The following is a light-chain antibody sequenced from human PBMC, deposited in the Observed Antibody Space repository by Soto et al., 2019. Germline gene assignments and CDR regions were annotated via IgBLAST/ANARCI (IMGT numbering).Light chain of an antibody. CDR3: SSYAGSNKYII. CDR1: SSDVGAYNF. Sequence: QSALAQPPSASGSPGQSVTISCTGTSSDVGAYNFVSWYQQHPGKAPKLMIHEVTKRPSGVPDRFSGSKSGNTASLTVSGLQAEDEAEYYCSSYAGSNKYIIFGGGTKLTVL. V-gene: IGLV2-8*01. CDR2: EVT. J-gene: IGLJ2*01.